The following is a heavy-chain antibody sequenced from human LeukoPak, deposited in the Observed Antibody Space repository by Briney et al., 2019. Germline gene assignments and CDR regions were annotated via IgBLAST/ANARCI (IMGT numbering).Heavy chain of an antibody. J-gene: IGHJ4*02. Sequence: GGGLRLSCAASGFTFSIYTMNWVRQARGKGLEWVSYISSGETTIYYADSVKGRFTTSRDNAKNSLYIQMNSLRADDTAVYYCARAGNYYGDYDFWGQGTLVTVSS. D-gene: IGHD4-17*01. CDR1: GFTFSIYT. CDR2: ISSGETTI. V-gene: IGHV3-48*01. CDR3: ARAGNYYGDYDF.